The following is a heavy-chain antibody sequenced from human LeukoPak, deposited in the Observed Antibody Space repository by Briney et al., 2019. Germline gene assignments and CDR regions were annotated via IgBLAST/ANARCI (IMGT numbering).Heavy chain of an antibody. J-gene: IGHJ4*02. D-gene: IGHD5-12*01. CDR2: SSGSGGST. Sequence: GGALRLSCVASGFTFSGYAMNWVRQAPGKGLEWVAASSGSGGSTYYGDSVKGRFTISSDNSENTLYLRMNSLRAEDTAVYYCAKDRRNTVPTISDYWGQGTLVTVCS. V-gene: IGHV3-23*01. CDR1: GFTFSGYA. CDR3: AKDRRNTVPTISDY.